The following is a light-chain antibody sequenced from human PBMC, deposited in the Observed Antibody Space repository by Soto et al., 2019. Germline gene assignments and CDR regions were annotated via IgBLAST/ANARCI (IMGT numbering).Light chain of an antibody. CDR1: SSDVGGYNY. CDR2: DVR. V-gene: IGLV2-14*01. CDR3: SSYTTISTYV. J-gene: IGLJ1*01. Sequence: VLTQPASVSGSPGQSITISCTGTSSDVGGYNYVSWYQQHPGKAPKLMIYDVRNRPSGVSNRFSGSKSVNTASLTISGLQAEDEADYYCSSYTTISTYVFGTGTKVTVL.